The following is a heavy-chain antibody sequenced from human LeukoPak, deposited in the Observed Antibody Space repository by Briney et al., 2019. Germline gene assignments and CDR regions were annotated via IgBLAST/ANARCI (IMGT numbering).Heavy chain of an antibody. Sequence: GGCLRLSCEASGFTCSGYGFHWVRQAPGKGLEWVAVIWSDGSYKYYADSVKGRFTISRDDSKNTLYLQMNSLRAEDTAVYYCARDFSLQLFDYWGQGTLVTVFS. CDR1: GFTCSGYG. CDR2: IWSDGSYK. V-gene: IGHV3-33*01. CDR3: ARDFSLQLFDY. J-gene: IGHJ4*02. D-gene: IGHD5-24*01.